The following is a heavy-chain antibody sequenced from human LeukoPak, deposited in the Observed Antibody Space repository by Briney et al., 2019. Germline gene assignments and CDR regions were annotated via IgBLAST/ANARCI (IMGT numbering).Heavy chain of an antibody. J-gene: IGHJ4*02. V-gene: IGHV3-7*01. CDR2: IKQDGSEQ. CDR3: ATDRYSGGWYDYFDY. Sequence: GGSLRLSCAASGFTFSSYWMSWVRQAPGKGLEWVANIKQDGSEQYYVDSVKGRFTTSRDNAKNSLYLQMNSLRAEGTALYYCATDRYSGGWYDYFDYWGQGTLVTVSS. D-gene: IGHD6-19*01. CDR1: GFTFSSYW.